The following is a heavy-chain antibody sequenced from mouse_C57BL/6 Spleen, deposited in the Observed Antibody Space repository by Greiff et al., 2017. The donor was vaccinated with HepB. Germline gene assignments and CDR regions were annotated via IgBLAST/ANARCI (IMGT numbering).Heavy chain of an antibody. D-gene: IGHD1-1*01. CDR3: ARCFTTAVAPFAY. J-gene: IGHJ3*01. CDR1: GYTFTSYW. CDR2: IYPGSGSA. Sequence: QVQLQQPGAELVKPGASVKMSCKASGYTFTSYWITWVKQRPGQGLEWIGDIYPGSGSANYNEKFKSKATLTVDTSSSTAYMQLSSLTSEDSAVYYCARCFTTAVAPFAYWGQGTLVTVSA. V-gene: IGHV1-55*01.